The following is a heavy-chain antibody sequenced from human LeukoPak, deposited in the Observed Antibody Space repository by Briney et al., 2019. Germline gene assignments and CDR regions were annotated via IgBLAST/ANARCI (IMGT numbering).Heavy chain of an antibody. CDR1: GFTFSDYY. CDR2: ISSSGSTI. D-gene: IGHD6-6*01. Sequence: PGGSLRLSCAASGFTFSDYYMSWIRQAPGKGLEWVSYISSSGSTIYYADSVKGRFTISRDNAKNSLYLQMNSLRSEDTAVYYCAREYPYLAARPDYYYYMDVWGKGTTVTVSS. J-gene: IGHJ6*03. V-gene: IGHV3-11*01. CDR3: AREYPYLAARPDYYYYMDV.